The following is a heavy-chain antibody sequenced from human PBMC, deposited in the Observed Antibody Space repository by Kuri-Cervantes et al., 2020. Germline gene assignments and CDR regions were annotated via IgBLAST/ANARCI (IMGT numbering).Heavy chain of an antibody. Sequence: ASVKVSCKASGYTFTSYGISWVRQAPGQGLEWMGWISAYNGNTNYAQKLQGRVTMTTDTSTSTAYMELRSLRSDDTAVYYCASRGQAAEYLRYGMDVWGQGTTVTVSS. V-gene: IGHV1-18*01. CDR1: GYTFTSYG. CDR2: ISAYNGNT. D-gene: IGHD6-13*01. J-gene: IGHJ6*02. CDR3: ASRGQAAEYLRYGMDV.